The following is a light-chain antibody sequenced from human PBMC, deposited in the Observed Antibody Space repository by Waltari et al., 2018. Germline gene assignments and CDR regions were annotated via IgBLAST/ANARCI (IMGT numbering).Light chain of an antibody. CDR3: QQYNNWPPKIT. J-gene: IGKJ5*01. CDR1: QSVGNR. V-gene: IGKV3-15*01. Sequence: DIVMTQSPATLSMSTGERATLSCRASQSVGNRLAWYQQKPGKSPRLLIYGASTRATGIPARFSGSGSGTEFTLTISSLQSEDFALYYCQQYNNWPPKITFGQGTRLEIK. CDR2: GAS.